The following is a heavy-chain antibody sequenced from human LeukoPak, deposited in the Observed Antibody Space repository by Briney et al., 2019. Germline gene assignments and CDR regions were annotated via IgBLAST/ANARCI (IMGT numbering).Heavy chain of an antibody. CDR2: ISGSGGST. CDR3: AKDHYSSGWPPDY. V-gene: IGHV3-23*01. Sequence: GGSLRLSCAASGFTFSSYAMSWVRQAPGKGLEWVSAISGSGGSTYYEDSVKGRFTISRDNSKNTLYLQMNSLRAEDTAVYYCAKDHYSSGWPPDYWGQGTLVTVSS. D-gene: IGHD6-19*01. CDR1: GFTFSSYA. J-gene: IGHJ4*02.